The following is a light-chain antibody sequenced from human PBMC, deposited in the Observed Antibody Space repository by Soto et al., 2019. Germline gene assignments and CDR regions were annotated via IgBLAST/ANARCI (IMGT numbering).Light chain of an antibody. CDR3: SSYTSSSTLPSYV. V-gene: IGLV2-14*01. J-gene: IGLJ1*01. CDR1: SGDVGGYNY. Sequence: QSALTQPASVSGSPGQSLTIFCTGTSGDVGGYNYVSWYQQHPGKAPKLMIYDVSNRPSGVSNRFSGSKSGNTASLTISGLQAEDEADYYCSSYTSSSTLPSYVFGTGTQLPV. CDR2: DVS.